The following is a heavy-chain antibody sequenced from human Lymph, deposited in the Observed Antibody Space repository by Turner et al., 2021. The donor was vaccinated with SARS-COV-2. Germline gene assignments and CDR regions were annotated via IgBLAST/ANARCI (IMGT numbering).Heavy chain of an antibody. CDR1: GFTFSSYG. V-gene: IGHV3-33*01. Sequence: QVQLVESGGGVVQPGRSLRLSCAASGFTFSSYGMHWVRQAPGKGLEWVAFIGYDGSNKYYADSVKGRFTISRDNSKNTLYLQMNSLRAEDTAVYYCARGSAGGDVWGQGTTVTVSS. CDR3: ARGSAGGDV. CDR2: IGYDGSNK. D-gene: IGHD6-13*01. J-gene: IGHJ6*02.